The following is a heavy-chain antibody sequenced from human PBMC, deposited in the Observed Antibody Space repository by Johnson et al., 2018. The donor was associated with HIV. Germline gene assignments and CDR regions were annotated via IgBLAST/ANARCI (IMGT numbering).Heavy chain of an antibody. V-gene: IGHV3-30*03. J-gene: IGHJ3*02. CDR1: GFTFSS. CDR3: ATARDGYNYNWGAFDI. CDR2: ISHDGSHK. D-gene: IGHD5-24*01. Sequence: QVQLVESGGGVVQPGRSLRLSCAASGFTFSSMHWDRQAPGKGLEWVAVISHDGSHKYYADSVKGRFSLSRDNSKNTLYLQMNSLRAADTAVYYCATARDGYNYNWGAFDIWGQGTVVTVSS.